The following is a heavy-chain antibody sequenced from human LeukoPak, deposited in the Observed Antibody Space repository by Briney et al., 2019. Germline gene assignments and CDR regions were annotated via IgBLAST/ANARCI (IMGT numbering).Heavy chain of an antibody. CDR2: IYYSGST. CDR3: ARAGYCSGGSYYRRFDWFDP. Sequence: SETLSLTCTVSGGSISSYYWSWIRQPPGKGLEWIGYIYYSGSTYYNPSLKSRVTISVDTSKNQFSLKLSSVTAADTAVYYCARAGYCSGGSYYRRFDWFDPWGQGTLVTVSS. J-gene: IGHJ5*02. CDR1: GGSISSYY. D-gene: IGHD2-15*01. V-gene: IGHV4-59*01.